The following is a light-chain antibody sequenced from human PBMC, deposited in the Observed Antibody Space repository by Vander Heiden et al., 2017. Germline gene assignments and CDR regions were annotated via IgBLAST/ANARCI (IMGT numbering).Light chain of an antibody. CDR3: QQLNGFRT. CDR2: AAS. CDR1: QGITTY. Sequence: IQLTQSPSSLSASVGDRVTITCRASQGITTYLAWYQQKPGKAPKLLIYAASFLQAGVPSRFSGSGYGTDFTLTINSLQPDDFATYYCQQLNGFRTFGQWTKVEIK. J-gene: IGKJ1*01. V-gene: IGKV1-9*01.